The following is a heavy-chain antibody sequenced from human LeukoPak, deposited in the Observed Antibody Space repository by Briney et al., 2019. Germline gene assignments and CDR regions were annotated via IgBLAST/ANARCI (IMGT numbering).Heavy chain of an antibody. CDR2: ISSSSSYI. Sequence: GGSLRLSCAASGFTFSSYTMNWVRQAPGKGLEWVSSISSSSSYIYYADSVKGRFTISRDNAKNSLYLQMNSLRAEDTAVYYCARSGVAGPPMGWFDPWGQGTLVTVSS. CDR3: ARSGVAGPPMGWFDP. CDR1: GFTFSSYT. D-gene: IGHD6-19*01. V-gene: IGHV3-21*01. J-gene: IGHJ5*02.